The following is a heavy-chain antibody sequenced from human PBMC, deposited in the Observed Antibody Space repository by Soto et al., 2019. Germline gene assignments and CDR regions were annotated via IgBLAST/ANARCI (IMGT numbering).Heavy chain of an antibody. Sequence: EVQLVESGGGLVKPGGSLRLSCAASGFTFSNAWMSWVRQAPGKGLEWVGRIKSKTDGGTTDYAAPVKGRFPISRDNSKDTLYLQMNSLKTGDIAVYYGTTDARIDYWGQGTLVTVSS. CDR2: IKSKTDGGTT. CDR1: GFTFSNAW. J-gene: IGHJ4*02. CDR3: TTDARIDY. V-gene: IGHV3-15*01.